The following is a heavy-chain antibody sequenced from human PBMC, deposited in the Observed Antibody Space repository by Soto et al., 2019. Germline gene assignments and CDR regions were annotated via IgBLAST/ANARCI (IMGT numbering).Heavy chain of an antibody. J-gene: IGHJ4*02. CDR3: AKNAGATIRVGFDS. CDR2: MTGSGGNT. CDR1: GFTFSTYA. Sequence: EVQLLESGGGLVQPGGSLRLSCAASGFTFSTYAMNWVRQAPGKGLEGVSTMTGSGGNTYYADSVKGRFTISRDNSKNTLHLQMDGLRVEDTAVYYCAKNAGATIRVGFDSWGQGTLVTVSS. V-gene: IGHV3-23*01. D-gene: IGHD5-12*01.